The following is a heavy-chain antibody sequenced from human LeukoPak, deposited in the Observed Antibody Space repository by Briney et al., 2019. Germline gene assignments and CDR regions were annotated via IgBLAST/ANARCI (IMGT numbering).Heavy chain of an antibody. Sequence: ASVKVSCKASGYSFTGYYIHWVRQAPGQGLERMGWINPNNGGTNFAQKFQGRVTMTRDTSISTAYMELSRLRSDDTAIYYCAKDQNTGYANNWFDPWGQGTLVTVSS. CDR1: GYSFTGYY. D-gene: IGHD5-12*01. V-gene: IGHV1-2*02. CDR2: INPNNGGT. CDR3: AKDQNTGYANNWFDP. J-gene: IGHJ5*02.